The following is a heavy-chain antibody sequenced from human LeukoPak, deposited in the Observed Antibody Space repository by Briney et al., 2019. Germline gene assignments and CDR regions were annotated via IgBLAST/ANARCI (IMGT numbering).Heavy chain of an antibody. CDR3: ARYIVSYPHDAFDI. CDR2: IYYSGST. Sequence: SETLSLTCTVSGGSISSYYWSWIRPPPGKGLEWIGYIYYSGSTSYNPSLKSRVTISVDTSKKQFSLKLSSVTAADTAFYYCARYIVSYPHDAFDIWGQGTMVTVSS. J-gene: IGHJ3*02. D-gene: IGHD1-26*01. V-gene: IGHV4-59*01. CDR1: GGSISSYY.